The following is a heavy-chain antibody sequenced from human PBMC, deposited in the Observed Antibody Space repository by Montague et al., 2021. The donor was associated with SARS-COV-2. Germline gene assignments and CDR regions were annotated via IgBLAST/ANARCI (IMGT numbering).Heavy chain of an antibody. CDR3: ARDPRYSLSWSLDY. CDR2: TYYRSKWYY. D-gene: IGHD6-13*01. Sequence: CAISGDSVSSNTAAWNWIRQSPSRGLEWLGRTYYRSKWYYDYAXXXKXSMTISPDTSKNQFSLQLSSVTPEDRAVYYCARDPRYSLSWSLDYWGQGTLVTVSS. CDR1: GDSVSSNTAA. V-gene: IGHV6-1*01. J-gene: IGHJ4*02.